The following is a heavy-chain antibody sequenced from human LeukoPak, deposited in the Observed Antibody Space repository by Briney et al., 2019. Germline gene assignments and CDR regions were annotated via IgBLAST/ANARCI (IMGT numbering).Heavy chain of an antibody. J-gene: IGHJ4*02. Sequence: GGSLRLSCAASGFTFSSYSMTWVRQAPGKGLEWVSSISSSSSYIYYADSVKGRFTISRDNAKNSLYLQMNSLRAEDTAVYYCARERPLWELPGSFDYWGQGTLVTVSS. CDR2: ISSSSSYI. D-gene: IGHD1-26*01. V-gene: IGHV3-21*01. CDR3: ARERPLWELPGSFDY. CDR1: GFTFSSYS.